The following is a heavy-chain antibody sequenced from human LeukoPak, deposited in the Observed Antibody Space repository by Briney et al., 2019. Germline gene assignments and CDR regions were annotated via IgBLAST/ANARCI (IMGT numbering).Heavy chain of an antibody. V-gene: IGHV3-48*02. J-gene: IGHJ4*02. CDR2: ISSSSTI. D-gene: IGHD4-17*01. Sequence: PGGSLRLSCAASGFTFSTYSMNWVRQAPGKGLEWVSYISSSSTIYYADSVKGRFTISRDIARNSLYLQMNSLRDEDTAVYYCARDRYGDYTYDYWGQGTLVTVSS. CDR1: GFTFSTYS. CDR3: ARDRYGDYTYDY.